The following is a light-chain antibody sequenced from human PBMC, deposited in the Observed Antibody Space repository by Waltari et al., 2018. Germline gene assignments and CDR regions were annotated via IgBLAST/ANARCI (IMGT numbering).Light chain of an antibody. V-gene: IGKV1-39*01. CDR2: AAS. Sequence: DIQMTQPPPSLSSSLGGRVTTTCWASQSISTYLNWYQQKPGQAPNLMIYAASTWDSGVPSRFSGSGSETDFTLTISSLQPEDFATYYCQQSYNAPRTFGLGTKVDIK. J-gene: IGKJ3*01. CDR3: QQSYNAPRT. CDR1: QSISTY.